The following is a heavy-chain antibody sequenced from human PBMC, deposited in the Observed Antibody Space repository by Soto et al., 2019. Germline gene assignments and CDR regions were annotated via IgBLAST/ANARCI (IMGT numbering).Heavy chain of an antibody. V-gene: IGHV3-21*01. CDR2: ISSSSSYI. D-gene: IGHD2-15*01. Sequence: EVQLVESGGGLVKPGGSLRLSCAASGFTFSSYSMNWVRQAPGKGLEWVSSISSSSSYIYYADSVKGRFTISRDNAKNSLYLQMKNLRAEDTAVYYCARVNCGGGSCYFGDYWGQGTLVTVSS. J-gene: IGHJ4*02. CDR3: ARVNCGGGSCYFGDY. CDR1: GFTFSSYS.